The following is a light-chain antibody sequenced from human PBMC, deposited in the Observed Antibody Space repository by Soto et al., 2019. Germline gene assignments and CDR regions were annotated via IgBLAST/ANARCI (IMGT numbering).Light chain of an antibody. V-gene: IGLV3-21*02. CDR2: DAG. J-gene: IGLJ1*01. Sequence: SYELTQPPSVSVAPGQTARLTCGGDNIGSISVHWYQQKPGQAPVLVVFDAGDRPSGIPERFAGSNSGNTATLTITRVEAGDEAVYYRQVCDSSSDHYVFGTGTKLTVL. CDR1: NIGSIS. CDR3: QVCDSSSDHYV.